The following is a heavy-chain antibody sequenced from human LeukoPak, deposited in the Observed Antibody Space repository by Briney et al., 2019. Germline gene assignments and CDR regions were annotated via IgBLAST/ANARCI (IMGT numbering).Heavy chain of an antibody. Sequence: PSGTLSLTCTVSGGSISSYYWSWIRQPPGKGLEWIGYIYYSGSTNYNPSLKSRVTISVDTSKNQFSLKLSSVTAADTAVYYCAREPTGYVDAFDIWGQGTTVTVSS. CDR1: GGSISSYY. J-gene: IGHJ3*02. D-gene: IGHD3-16*01. CDR2: IYYSGST. CDR3: AREPTGYVDAFDI. V-gene: IGHV4-59*01.